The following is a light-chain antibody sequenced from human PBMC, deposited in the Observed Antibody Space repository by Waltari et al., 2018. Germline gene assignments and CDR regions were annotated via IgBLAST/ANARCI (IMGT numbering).Light chain of an antibody. CDR1: QSISSY. CDR2: AAS. V-gene: IGKV1-39*01. Sequence: DIQMTQSPSSLSASVGDRVTITCRASQSISSYLNWYQQKPGKAPKLLIYAASSLQSGVPSRFSGSGSGTDFTLTISSLQPEDFAVYYCQQYGSSPGFGPGTKVDIK. J-gene: IGKJ3*01. CDR3: QQYGSSPG.